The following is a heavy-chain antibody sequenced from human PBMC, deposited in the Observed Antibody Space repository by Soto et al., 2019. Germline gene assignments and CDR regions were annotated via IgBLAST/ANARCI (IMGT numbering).Heavy chain of an antibody. Sequence: EVQLLESGGGLVQPGGSLRLSCSGSGFTFRSCAMSWVRQAPGKGREWVSAISYDGGGIYYADSVKGRFTMARDNSKNTLYLQMNCLRGEDTAIYYCAKLSTSTSQTDYWGQGTLVTVSS. V-gene: IGHV3-23*01. D-gene: IGHD2-2*01. CDR2: ISYDGGGI. J-gene: IGHJ4*02. CDR3: AKLSTSTSQTDY. CDR1: GFTFRSCA.